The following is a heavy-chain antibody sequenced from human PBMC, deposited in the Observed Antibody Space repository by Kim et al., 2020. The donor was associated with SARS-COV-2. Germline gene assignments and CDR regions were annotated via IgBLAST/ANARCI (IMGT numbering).Heavy chain of an antibody. Sequence: GGSLRLSCAASGFTFSGSFMTWVRQAPGKGLEWISGIGPPGDDIHYADSVSGRFIISRDNSNNRLFLQMNSLRVEDTALYYCARWESRETMWEDFRGQGTLVTVAS. CDR3: ARWESRETMWEDF. J-gene: IGHJ4*02. D-gene: IGHD1-26*01. CDR2: IGPPGDDI. V-gene: IGHV3-23*01. CDR1: GFTFSGSF.